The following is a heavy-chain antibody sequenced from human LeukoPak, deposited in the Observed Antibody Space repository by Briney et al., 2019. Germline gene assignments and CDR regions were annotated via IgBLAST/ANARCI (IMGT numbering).Heavy chain of an antibody. CDR2: IYHNGST. Sequence: PSETLSLTCAVSGYSISSGYYLRWIRQPPVKGLEWIGSIYHNGSTYYNPSLKSRVTISVDTTKTQFSLKLSSVTAADTAVYYCARLDWNECYFDYWGQGTLVTVSS. V-gene: IGHV4-38-2*01. CDR3: ARLDWNECYFDY. J-gene: IGHJ4*02. D-gene: IGHD1-1*01. CDR1: GYSISSGYY.